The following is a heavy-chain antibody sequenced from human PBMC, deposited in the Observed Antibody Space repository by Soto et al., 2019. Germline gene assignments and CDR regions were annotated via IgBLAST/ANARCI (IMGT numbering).Heavy chain of an antibody. Sequence: ASVKVSCKASGYSFTSLDINWVRQTAGQGLEWMGWMEPSTGRTGYAQKLQGRVTMTRDTSINTAYMELTTLTSDDTAFYYCARGDSAGVDYWGQGTLVTVS. CDR2: MEPSTGRT. J-gene: IGHJ4*02. CDR1: GYSFTSLD. D-gene: IGHD1-26*01. CDR3: ARGDSAGVDY. V-gene: IGHV1-8*01.